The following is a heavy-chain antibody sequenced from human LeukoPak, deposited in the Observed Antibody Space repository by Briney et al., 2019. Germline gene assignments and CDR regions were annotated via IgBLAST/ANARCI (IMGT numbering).Heavy chain of an antibody. D-gene: IGHD6-13*01. CDR1: GGSISSGSYY. V-gene: IGHV3-11*04. J-gene: IGHJ6*03. Sequence: LSLTCTVSGGSISSGSYYWGWIRQPPGKGLEWVSAISGRGGSTYYADSVKGRFTISRENAKNSLYLQMNRLRAEDTAVYYCAREGGFSSNPRGRIYYYYYYMDVWGKGTTVTVSS. CDR2: ISGRGGST. CDR3: AREGGFSSNPRGRIYYYYYYMDV.